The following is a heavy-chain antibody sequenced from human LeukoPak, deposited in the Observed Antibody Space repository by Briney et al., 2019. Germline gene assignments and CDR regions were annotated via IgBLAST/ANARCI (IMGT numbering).Heavy chain of an antibody. CDR1: GYIFSDYT. V-gene: IGHV1-3*03. J-gene: IGHJ4*02. D-gene: IGHD3-10*01. Sequence: ASVKVSCKASGYIFSDYTMHWVRQAPGQRLEWVGWINGENGNTKYSQELRGRVTFTRDSSATTVYMELSSLRSEDVAVYYCAREVSSVGANYFDYWGQGTLVTVSS. CDR2: INGENGNT. CDR3: AREVSSVGANYFDY.